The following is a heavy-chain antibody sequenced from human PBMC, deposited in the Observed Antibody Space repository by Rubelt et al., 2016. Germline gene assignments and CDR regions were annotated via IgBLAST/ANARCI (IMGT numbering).Heavy chain of an antibody. J-gene: IGHJ5*02. D-gene: IGHD3-9*01. CDR1: GGSFSGYY. CDR2: INHSGST. CDR3: ARLNYDILTGYRNWFDP. V-gene: IGHV4-34*01. Sequence: QVQLQQWGAGLLKPSETLSLTCAVYGGSFSGYYWSWIRQPPGKGLEWIGEINHSGSTNYNPSLKSRVTISVDTSKNQFPRKRSSVTAADTAVYYCARLNYDILTGYRNWFDPWGQGTLVTVSS.